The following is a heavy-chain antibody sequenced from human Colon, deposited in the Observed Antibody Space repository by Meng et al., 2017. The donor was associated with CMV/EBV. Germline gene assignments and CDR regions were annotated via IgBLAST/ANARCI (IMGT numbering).Heavy chain of an antibody. CDR3: VRSDGNYGWFDP. CDR2: MYYSGSS. Sequence: GSLRLSCTVSGGSIKSHGNYWGWIRQPPGKGLEWIGSMYYSGSSYYNPSLESRVSISVDTYTNRFYPNLSSVTAADTDVYYCVRSDGNYGWFDPWGQGTLVTVSS. CDR1: GGSIKSHGNY. D-gene: IGHD3-16*01. J-gene: IGHJ5*02. V-gene: IGHV4-39*07.